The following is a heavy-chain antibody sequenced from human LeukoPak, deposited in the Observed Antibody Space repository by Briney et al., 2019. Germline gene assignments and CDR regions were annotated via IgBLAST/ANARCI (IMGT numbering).Heavy chain of an antibody. Sequence: GGSLRLSCTASGFTFSNFAISWVRQAPGKGLEWVSAISKSGDNSYYADSVKGRFTISRDNSKNTIYLQMNSLRVEDTAVYYCAKLSGWTGWFFDYWGQGTVVTVSS. D-gene: IGHD6-19*01. CDR1: GFTFSNFA. CDR2: ISKSGDNS. V-gene: IGHV3-23*01. CDR3: AKLSGWTGWFFDY. J-gene: IGHJ4*02.